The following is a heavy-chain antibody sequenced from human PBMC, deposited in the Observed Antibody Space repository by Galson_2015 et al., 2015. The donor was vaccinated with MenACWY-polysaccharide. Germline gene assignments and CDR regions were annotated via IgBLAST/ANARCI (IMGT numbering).Heavy chain of an antibody. CDR1: GFTFSSYG. V-gene: IGHV3-30*03. CDR3: ARGGRAVSNRNWFDP. D-gene: IGHD3-16*01. Sequence: SLRLSCAASGFTFSSYGMHWVRQAPGKGLEWVAVISYDGSNKYYADSVKGRFTISRDNSKNTLYLQMNSLRAEDTAVYYCARGGRAVSNRNWFDPWGQGTLVTVSS. CDR2: ISYDGSNK. J-gene: IGHJ5*02.